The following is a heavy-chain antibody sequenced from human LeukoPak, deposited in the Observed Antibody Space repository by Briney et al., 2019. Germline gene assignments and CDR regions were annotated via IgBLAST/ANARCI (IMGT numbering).Heavy chain of an antibody. CDR2: IKEDGSQE. Sequence: PGGSLRLSCAASGFRFSTFYMNWVRQAPGKGLEWVANIKEDGSQEYYVDSVKGRFTISRDNAKNSLYLQMNGLRAEGTATYYCAGVVGGSTGGYFAYWGLGTLVTVSS. J-gene: IGHJ4*02. D-gene: IGHD2-8*02. CDR3: AGVVGGSTGGYFAY. CDR1: GFRFSTFY. V-gene: IGHV3-7*04.